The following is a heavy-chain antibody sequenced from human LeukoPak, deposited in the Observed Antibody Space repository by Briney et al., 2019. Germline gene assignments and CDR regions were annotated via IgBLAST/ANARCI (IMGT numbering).Heavy chain of an antibody. Sequence: PSGTLSLTCAVSGGSISTTKWWTWVRQPPGKGLEWIGEIFHSGSPNYNPSLKSRATISVDKSKNQFSLKLTSVTAADTAVYYCARTWTGDTAMVLIDYWGQGTLVTVSS. V-gene: IGHV4-4*02. J-gene: IGHJ4*02. CDR1: GGSISTTKW. D-gene: IGHD5-18*01. CDR2: IFHSGSP. CDR3: ARTWTGDTAMVLIDY.